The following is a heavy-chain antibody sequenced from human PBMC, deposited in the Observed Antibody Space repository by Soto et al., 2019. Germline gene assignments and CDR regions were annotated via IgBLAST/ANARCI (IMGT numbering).Heavy chain of an antibody. D-gene: IGHD3-3*01. V-gene: IGHV1-18*03. CDR1: GYSFTSYG. Sequence: QVQLVQSGAEVKKPGASVKVSCKASGYSFTSYGLSWVRQAPGRGLEWMGWISVYNGNVNYAQKFQDRVTMTTDTSTSTAYMELRSLRSDDMAVYYCARGDDFWNGPGDYWGQGTLVTVSS. CDR3: ARGDDFWNGPGDY. J-gene: IGHJ4*02. CDR2: ISVYNGNV.